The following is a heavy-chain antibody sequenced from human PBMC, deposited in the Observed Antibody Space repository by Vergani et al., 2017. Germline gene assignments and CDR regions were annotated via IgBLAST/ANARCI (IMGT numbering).Heavy chain of an antibody. V-gene: IGHV4-34*01. CDR3: ARLGTVVTLRFDY. D-gene: IGHD4-23*01. Sequence: QVQLQQWGAGLLKPSETLSLTCAVYGGSFSGYYWGWIRQPPGKGLEWIGSIYYSGSTYHNPSLKSRVTISVDTSKSQFSLKLSSVTAADTAVYYCARLGTVVTLRFDYWGQGTLVTVSS. CDR2: IYYSGST. CDR1: GGSFSGYY. J-gene: IGHJ4*02.